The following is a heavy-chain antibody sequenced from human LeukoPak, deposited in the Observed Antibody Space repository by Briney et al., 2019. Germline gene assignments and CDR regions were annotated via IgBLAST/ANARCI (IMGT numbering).Heavy chain of an antibody. Sequence: HSETLSLTCTVAGGSISSSSYYWGWIRQPPGKGLEWIGSIYYSGSTYYNPSLKSRVTISVDTSKNQFSLKLSSVTAADTAVYYCARRPNWFDPWGQGTLVTVSS. CDR2: IYYSGST. J-gene: IGHJ5*02. CDR3: ARRPNWFDP. CDR1: GGSISSSSYY. V-gene: IGHV4-39*01.